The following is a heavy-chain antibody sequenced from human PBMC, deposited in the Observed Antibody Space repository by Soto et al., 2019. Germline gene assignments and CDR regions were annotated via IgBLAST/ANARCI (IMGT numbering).Heavy chain of an antibody. V-gene: IGHV1-69*01. CDR1: GGTFSSYA. CDR3: ARAKTDRAYYYGSGSYYGNDY. CDR2: IIPIFGTA. D-gene: IGHD3-10*01. J-gene: IGHJ4*02. Sequence: QVQLVQSGAEVKKPGSSVKVSCKASGGTFSSYAISWVRQAPGQGLEWMGGIIPIFGTANYAQKFQGRVTITADESTSTAYMELSSLRSDDTAVYYCARAKTDRAYYYGSGSYYGNDYWGKGTLVTVSS.